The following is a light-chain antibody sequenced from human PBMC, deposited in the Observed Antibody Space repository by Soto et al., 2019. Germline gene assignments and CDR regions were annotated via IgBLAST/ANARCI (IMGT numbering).Light chain of an antibody. CDR1: HSINNL. J-gene: IGKJ4*02. Sequence: DIQMTQSPSTLSASVGDRVTITCRASHSINNLLAWYQQKPGKAPKLLIYKASNLDSGVPSRFRGNGSGTAFTLTISSLQPDDFATYYCQQYTSYSPFGGGTKVEIK. CDR2: KAS. CDR3: QQYTSYSP. V-gene: IGKV1-5*03.